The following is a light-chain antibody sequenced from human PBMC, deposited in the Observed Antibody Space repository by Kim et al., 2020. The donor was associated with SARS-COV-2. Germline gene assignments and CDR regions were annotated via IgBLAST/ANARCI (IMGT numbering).Light chain of an antibody. Sequence: DIQLTQSPSSLSASVGDRVTITCQASQNINNYLNWYQQKPGKAPKLLIYDASNLEPGVPSRFSGSGSGTDFTFTISNLQPEDIGTYYCQQYDNLPLTFGGGTKVDIK. J-gene: IGKJ4*01. CDR1: QNINNY. CDR2: DAS. CDR3: QQYDNLPLT. V-gene: IGKV1-33*01.